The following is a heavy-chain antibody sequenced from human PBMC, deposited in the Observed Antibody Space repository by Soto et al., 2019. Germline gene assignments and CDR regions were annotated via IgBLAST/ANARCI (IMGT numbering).Heavy chain of an antibody. J-gene: IGHJ6*02. D-gene: IGHD3-16*02. Sequence: GGSLRLSCAASGFTFSSYGMHWVRQAPGKGLEWVAVIWYDGSNKYYADSVKGRFTISRDNSKNTLYLQMNSLRAEDTAVYYCARDYDYVWGSYRYTPLGMDVWGQGTTVTVSS. CDR2: IWYDGSNK. CDR3: ARDYDYVWGSYRYTPLGMDV. CDR1: GFTFSSYG. V-gene: IGHV3-33*01.